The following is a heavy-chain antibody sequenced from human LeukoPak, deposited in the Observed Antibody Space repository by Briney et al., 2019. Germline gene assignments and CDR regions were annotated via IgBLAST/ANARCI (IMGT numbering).Heavy chain of an antibody. Sequence: GGPLTLSCAASGFPLSIYSMICLRHAPEKGLEWVSSIISSNSYIYYAHSVKGRFTISRDNAKSSLYLQMNSLRAEDTAVYYCARGSIGILRYFDSFYYYGMDVWGQGTTVTVSS. CDR1: GFPLSIYS. V-gene: IGHV3-21*01. CDR3: ARGSIGILRYFDSFYYYGMDV. D-gene: IGHD3-9*01. CDR2: IISSNSYI. J-gene: IGHJ6*02.